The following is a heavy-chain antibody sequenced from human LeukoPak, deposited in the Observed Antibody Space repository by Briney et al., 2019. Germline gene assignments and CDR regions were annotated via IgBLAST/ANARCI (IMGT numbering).Heavy chain of an antibody. CDR3: AREARRLYYYGSGSYYTPKVFDY. CDR2: IYTSGST. Sequence: SETLSLTCTVSGGSISSYYWSWIRQPAGKRLEWIGRIYTSGSTNYNPSLKSRVTMSVDTSKNQFSLKLSSVTAADTAVYYCAREARRLYYYGSGSYYTPKVFDYWGQGTLVTVSS. D-gene: IGHD3-10*01. CDR1: GGSISSYY. V-gene: IGHV4-4*07. J-gene: IGHJ4*02.